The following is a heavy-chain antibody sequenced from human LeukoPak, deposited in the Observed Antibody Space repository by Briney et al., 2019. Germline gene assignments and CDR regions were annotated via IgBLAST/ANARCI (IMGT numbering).Heavy chain of an antibody. CDR3: AREDHSGYSSGY. D-gene: IGHD6-19*01. Sequence: QPGGSLRLSCAASGFTFSSYEMNWVRQAPGKGLEWVSYISSSGSTIYYADSVKGRFTISRDNAKNSLYLQMNSLRAEDTAVYYCAREDHSGYSSGYWGQGTLVTVSS. J-gene: IGHJ4*02. CDR2: ISSSGSTI. V-gene: IGHV3-48*03. CDR1: GFTFSSYE.